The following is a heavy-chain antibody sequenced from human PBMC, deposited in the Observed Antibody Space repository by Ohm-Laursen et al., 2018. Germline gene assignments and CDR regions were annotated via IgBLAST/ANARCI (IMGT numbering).Heavy chain of an antibody. Sequence: SLRLSCSASGFTFSNYWMSWVRQTPGKGLEWVGRIRSKANSYATAYAASVKGRFTISRDDSKNTAYLQMNSLKTEDTAVYYCTRLSSDFQHWGQGTLVTVSS. CDR2: IRSKANSYAT. CDR3: TRLSSDFQH. CDR1: GFTFSNYW. D-gene: IGHD6-6*01. J-gene: IGHJ1*01. V-gene: IGHV3-73*01.